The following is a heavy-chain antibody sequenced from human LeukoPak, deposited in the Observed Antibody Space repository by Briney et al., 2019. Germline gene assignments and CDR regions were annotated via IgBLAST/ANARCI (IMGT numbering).Heavy chain of an antibody. CDR1: GGTFSSYA. CDR2: IIPIFGTA. CDR3: AREPHYDFWSGSSSWFDP. J-gene: IGHJ5*02. D-gene: IGHD3-3*01. Sequence: SLKLSCKASGGTFSSYAISWVRQAPRQGLEWMGGIIPIFGTANYAQKFQGRVTITADESTSTAYMELSSLRSEDTAVYYCAREPHYDFWSGSSSWFDPWGQGTLVTVSS. V-gene: IGHV1-69*01.